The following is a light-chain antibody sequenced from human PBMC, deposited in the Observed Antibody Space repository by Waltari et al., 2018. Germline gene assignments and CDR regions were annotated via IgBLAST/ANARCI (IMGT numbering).Light chain of an antibody. Sequence: NFMLTQPHSVSESPGKTVTISCTRSSGSIASNYVQWYQQRPGSSPTTVTYKDNQRPSGGPARVSGSIDSSSNSASLTISGLKTDDEADYYCQSYDRSNQVFGGGTKLTVL. J-gene: IGLJ2*01. CDR2: KDN. V-gene: IGLV6-57*01. CDR1: SGSIASNY. CDR3: QSYDRSNQV.